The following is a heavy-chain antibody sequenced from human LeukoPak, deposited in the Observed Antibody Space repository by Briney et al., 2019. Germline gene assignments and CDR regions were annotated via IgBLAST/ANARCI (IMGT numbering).Heavy chain of an antibody. CDR1: GFTFSSYS. Sequence: GGSLRLSCAASGFTFSSYSMNWVRQAPGKGLEWVSYISSSSSTIYYADSVKGRFTISRDNAKNSLYLQMNSLRAEDTAVYYCARTTGSYSSGWDYWGQGTLVTVSS. CDR3: ARTTGSYSSGWDY. J-gene: IGHJ4*02. CDR2: ISSSSSTI. V-gene: IGHV3-48*04. D-gene: IGHD3-22*01.